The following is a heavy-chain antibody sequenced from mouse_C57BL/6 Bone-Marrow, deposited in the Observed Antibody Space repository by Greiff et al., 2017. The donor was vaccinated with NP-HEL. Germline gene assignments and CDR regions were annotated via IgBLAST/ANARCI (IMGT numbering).Heavy chain of an antibody. Sequence: QVTLKVSGPGLLQSSQTLSLPCSFSGFSLSTSGLGVSWIRQPSGKGLEWLAHIYWDDDKRYNPSLKSRLTISKDTSRNQVFLKMTSVDTAETATYYWDGSHSYESVADWGQGTLGTVSA. D-gene: IGHD1-1*01. V-gene: IGHV8-12*01. J-gene: IGHJ3*01. CDR2: IYWDDDK. CDR1: GFSLSTSGLG. CDR3: DGSHSYESVAD.